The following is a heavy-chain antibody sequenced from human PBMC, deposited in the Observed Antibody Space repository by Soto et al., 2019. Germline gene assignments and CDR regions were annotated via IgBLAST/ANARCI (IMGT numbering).Heavy chain of an antibody. CDR3: ASNRGDGFDY. CDR1: SGSISSGGYS. CDR2: ISHSGTT. V-gene: IGHV4-30-2*01. D-gene: IGHD3-16*01. Sequence: QLQLQESGSGLVKPSQTLSLTCTVSSGSISSGGYSWSWIRQPPGKALEWVGYISHSGTTFYKPALKSRVTISADRSQNQFSLKLTSVTAPDTAVYYCASNRGDGFDYWGQGTLVTVSS. J-gene: IGHJ4*02.